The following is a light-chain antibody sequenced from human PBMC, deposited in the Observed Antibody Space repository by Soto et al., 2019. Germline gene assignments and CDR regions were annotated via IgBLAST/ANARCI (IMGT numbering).Light chain of an antibody. J-gene: IGKJ3*01. CDR1: QIVTINS. CDR3: QQYGDSPFT. Sequence: EVVLTQSPGTLSLSPGERSTLSCRASQIVTINSLAWYQQKPGQPPRLLIYAASTRASAIPDRFSGSGSGTDFTLTISRLQPEDFALYYCQQYGDSPFTFGPGTRVDVK. CDR2: AAS. V-gene: IGKV3-20*01.